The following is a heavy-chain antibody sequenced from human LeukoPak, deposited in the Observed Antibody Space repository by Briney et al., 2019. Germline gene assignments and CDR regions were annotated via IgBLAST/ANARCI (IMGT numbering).Heavy chain of an antibody. V-gene: IGHV4-39*01. Sequence: SETLSLTCTVSGGSISSSSYYWGWIRQPPGKGLEWIGSIYYSGSTYYNPSLKSRVTISVDTSKNQFSLKLSSVTAADTAVYYCARQVVNRERYFDYWGQGTLVTVSS. J-gene: IGHJ4*02. CDR3: ARQVVNRERYFDY. D-gene: IGHD3-22*01. CDR2: IYYSGST. CDR1: GGSISSSSYY.